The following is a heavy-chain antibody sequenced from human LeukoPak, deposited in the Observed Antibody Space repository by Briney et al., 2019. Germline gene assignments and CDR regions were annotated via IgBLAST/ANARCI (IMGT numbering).Heavy chain of an antibody. Sequence: GGSLRLSCAASGFTFSSYGMHWVRQAPGKGLEWVAVIWYDGSNKYYGDSVKGRFTISRDNSKNTLYLQMNSLRVEDTAVYYCARDCTNGVCYGWGQGTLVTVSS. CDR3: ARDCTNGVCYG. CDR1: GFTFSSYG. D-gene: IGHD2-8*01. J-gene: IGHJ4*02. V-gene: IGHV3-33*01. CDR2: IWYDGSNK.